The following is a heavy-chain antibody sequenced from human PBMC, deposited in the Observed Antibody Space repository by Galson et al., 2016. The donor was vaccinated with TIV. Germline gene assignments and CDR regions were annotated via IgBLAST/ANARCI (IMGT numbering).Heavy chain of an antibody. D-gene: IGHD1-1*01. J-gene: IGHJ4*02. CDR3: SRDLTTGNPGNDY. CDR1: GFSFRSYW. CDR2: IKEDGSEI. V-gene: IGHV3-7*01. Sequence: SLRLSCAASGFSFRSYWMSWVRQAPGKGLQWVANIKEDGSEIYYVDSVKGRFTISRDNAKNSLYLQMSSLRAEDTAMYYCSRDLTTGNPGNDYGGQGTLVTVSS.